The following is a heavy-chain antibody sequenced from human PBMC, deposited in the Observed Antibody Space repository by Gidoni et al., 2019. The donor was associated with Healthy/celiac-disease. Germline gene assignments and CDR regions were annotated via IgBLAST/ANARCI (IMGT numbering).Heavy chain of an antibody. CDR3: ATLPVVEMAQGWFDP. Sequence: QVQLVQSAAEVKKPGASVKVSCQVAGYTLTEFSMHGVVQAPGQGLEWMGGFDPEDGETIYAQKFQGRVTMTEDTSTDTAYMELSSLRSEDMAVYYCATLPVVEMAQGWFDPWGQGTLVTVSS. J-gene: IGHJ5*02. D-gene: IGHD2-15*01. V-gene: IGHV1-24*01. CDR2: FDPEDGET. CDR1: GYTLTEFS.